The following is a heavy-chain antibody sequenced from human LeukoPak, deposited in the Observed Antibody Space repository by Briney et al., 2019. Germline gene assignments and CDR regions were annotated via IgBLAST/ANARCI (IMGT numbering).Heavy chain of an antibody. CDR2: IGSSGTSK. V-gene: IGHV3-48*03. J-gene: IGHJ4*02. Sequence: KAGGSLRLSCAASGFTFSSYEVNWVRQAPGKGLEWVSYIGSSGTSKYYADSVKGRFTISRDNANNSLYLQMNSLRAEDTAVYYCARGGDYLDFWGQGTLVTVSS. CDR1: GFTFSSYE. CDR3: ARGGDYLDF.